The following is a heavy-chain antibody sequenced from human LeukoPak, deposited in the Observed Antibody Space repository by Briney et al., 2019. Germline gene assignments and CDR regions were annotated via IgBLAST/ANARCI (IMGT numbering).Heavy chain of an antibody. CDR3: AGTMIEMGYYYGMDV. Sequence: GASVKVSCKASGYTFTSYDINWVRQATGQGLEWMGWMNPNSGITGYAQKFQGRVTMTRNTSISTAYMELSSLRSEDTAAYYCAGTMIEMGYYYGMDVWGQGTTVTVSS. J-gene: IGHJ6*02. V-gene: IGHV1-8*01. CDR1: GYTFTSYD. CDR2: MNPNSGIT. D-gene: IGHD3-22*01.